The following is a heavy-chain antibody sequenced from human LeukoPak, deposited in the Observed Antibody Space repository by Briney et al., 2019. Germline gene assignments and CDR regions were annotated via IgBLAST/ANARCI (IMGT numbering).Heavy chain of an antibody. D-gene: IGHD2-15*01. CDR1: GGSISSSSYY. V-gene: IGHV4-39*01. CDR3: AILRRVVPAYYFDY. J-gene: IGHJ4*02. CDR2: IYYSGST. Sequence: PSETLSLTCTVSGGSISSSSYYWGWIRQPPGKGLEWIGNIYYSGSTYYNPSLKSRVTISVDTSKNPFSLKLSSVTAADTAVYYCAILRRVVPAYYFDYWGQGTLVTVSS.